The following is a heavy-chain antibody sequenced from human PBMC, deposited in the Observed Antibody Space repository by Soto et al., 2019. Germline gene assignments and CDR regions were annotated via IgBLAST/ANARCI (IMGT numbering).Heavy chain of an antibody. J-gene: IGHJ4*02. D-gene: IGHD6-13*01. CDR3: AKDIAAAGDYFDY. V-gene: IGHV3-9*01. Sequence: VQLVESGGGLVQPGRSLRLSCAASGFTFDDYAMHWVRQAPGKGLEWVSGISWNSGSIGYADSVKGRFTISRDNAKNSLYLQMNSLRAEDTALYYCAKDIAAAGDYFDYWGQGTLVTVSS. CDR2: ISWNSGSI. CDR1: GFTFDDYA.